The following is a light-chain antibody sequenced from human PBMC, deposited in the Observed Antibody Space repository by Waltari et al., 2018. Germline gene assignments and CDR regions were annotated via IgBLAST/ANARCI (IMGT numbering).Light chain of an antibody. CDR3: CSYATYSPVL. CDR1: ASGFAHTYF. J-gene: IGLJ2*01. CDR2: EGS. V-gene: IGLV2-23*01. Sequence: SALPHLAPVPGSPGRPITISATGTASGFAHTYFVPWYQHHPGKAPKLIIYEGSKRPSGISNRFSGFRAGNMASLTISGLQAEDEADYYCCSYATYSPVLLGGGTKLTVL.